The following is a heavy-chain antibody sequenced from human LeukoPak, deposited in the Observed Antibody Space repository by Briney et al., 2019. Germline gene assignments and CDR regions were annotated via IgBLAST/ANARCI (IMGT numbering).Heavy chain of an antibody. D-gene: IGHD6-13*01. Sequence: SQTLSLTCTVSGGSISSGGYYWSWIRQPPGKGLEWIGYIYHSGSTYYNPSLKSRVTISVDRSKNQFSLKLSSVTAADTAVYYCARDHPAAGPFFDYWGQGTLVTVS. CDR2: IYHSGST. CDR3: ARDHPAAGPFFDY. CDR1: GGSISSGGYY. V-gene: IGHV4-30-2*01. J-gene: IGHJ4*02.